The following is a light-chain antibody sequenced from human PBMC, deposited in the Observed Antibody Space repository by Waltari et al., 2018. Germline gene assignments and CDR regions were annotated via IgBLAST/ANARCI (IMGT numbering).Light chain of an antibody. CDR1: ASTIGGHL. CDR3: ASWDDSLNGHWV. J-gene: IGLJ3*02. Sequence: QSVLTQPPSASGPPGQRVTTPSSGSASTIGGHLVNWYQQLPGKAPKLLIYRSDQRPSGVPDRFSGSKTGTSASLAISGLQSEDEADYFCASWDDSLNGHWVFGGGTKVTVL. CDR2: RSD. V-gene: IGLV1-44*01.